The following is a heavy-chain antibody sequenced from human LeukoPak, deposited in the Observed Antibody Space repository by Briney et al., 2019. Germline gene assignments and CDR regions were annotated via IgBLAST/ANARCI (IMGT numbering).Heavy chain of an antibody. J-gene: IGHJ4*02. V-gene: IGHV3-33*01. Sequence: GGSLRLSCAASGFTFSSYGMHWVRQAPGKGLEWVAVIWYDGSNKYYADSVKGRFTISRDNSKNTLYLQMNSLRAEDTAVYYCARDGGWQQLVLVSSASGTFEYWGQGTLVTVSP. CDR1: GFTFSSYG. CDR2: IWYDGSNK. D-gene: IGHD6-13*01. CDR3: ARDGGWQQLVLVSSASGTFEY.